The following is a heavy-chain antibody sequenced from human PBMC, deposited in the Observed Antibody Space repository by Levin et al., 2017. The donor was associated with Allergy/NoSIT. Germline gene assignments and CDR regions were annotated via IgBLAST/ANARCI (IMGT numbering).Heavy chain of an antibody. CDR2: INHSGST. Sequence: SETLSLTCAVYGGSFSGYYWSWIRQPPGKGLEWIGEINHSGSTNYNPSLKSRVTISVDTSKNQFSLKLSSATAADTAVYYCARGRPTLRYFDWSRNPNAFDIWGQGTMVTVSS. D-gene: IGHD3-9*01. J-gene: IGHJ3*02. V-gene: IGHV4-34*01. CDR1: GGSFSGYY. CDR3: ARGRPTLRYFDWSRNPNAFDI.